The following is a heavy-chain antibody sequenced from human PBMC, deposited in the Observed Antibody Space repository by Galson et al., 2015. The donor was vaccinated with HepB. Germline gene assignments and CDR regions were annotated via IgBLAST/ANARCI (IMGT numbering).Heavy chain of an antibody. J-gene: IGHJ4*02. CDR1: GYTFKSYA. Sequence: SVKVSCKASGYTFKSYAMNWVRQAPGKGLEWMGWISAYNGYTNYEQKFQGRVTMTTDTSTNTAYMALRSLRSDDTAVYYCARVVRGGASYFDYWGQGTLVTVSS. CDR2: ISAYNGYT. CDR3: ARVVRGGASYFDY. D-gene: IGHD4-23*01. V-gene: IGHV1-18*01.